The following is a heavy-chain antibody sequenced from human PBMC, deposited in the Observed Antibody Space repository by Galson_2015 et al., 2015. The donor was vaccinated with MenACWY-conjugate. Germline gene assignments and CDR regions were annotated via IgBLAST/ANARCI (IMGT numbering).Heavy chain of an antibody. Sequence: SLRLSCAASGFTFSSYWMSWVRQAPGKGLEWVANIKQDGSEKYYVDSVKGRFTISRDNAKNSLCLQMNSLRAEDTAVYYCAREYKGTEQWLFDFDYWGQGTLVTVSP. D-gene: IGHD6-19*01. CDR2: IKQDGSEK. CDR3: AREYKGTEQWLFDFDY. J-gene: IGHJ4*02. CDR1: GFTFSSYW. V-gene: IGHV3-7*03.